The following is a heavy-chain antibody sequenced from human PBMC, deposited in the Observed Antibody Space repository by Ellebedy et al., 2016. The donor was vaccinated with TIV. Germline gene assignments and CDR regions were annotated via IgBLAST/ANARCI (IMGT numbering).Heavy chain of an antibody. V-gene: IGHV3-11*01. CDR3: ARDTRFIDHQHNWFDP. CDR2: ISSSGATV. CDR1: GFIFSDFQ. Sequence: GGSLRLSCAASGFIFSDFQMSWIRQAPGKGLECISYISSSGATVHYTDSVKGRFTISRDNARKSLYLQLNSLRAEDTAVYYCARDTRFIDHQHNWFDPWGQGTLVTVSS. J-gene: IGHJ5*02. D-gene: IGHD3-9*01.